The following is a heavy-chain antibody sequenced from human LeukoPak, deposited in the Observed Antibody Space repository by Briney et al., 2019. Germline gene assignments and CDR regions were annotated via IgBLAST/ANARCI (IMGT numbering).Heavy chain of an antibody. Sequence: ASVKVSCKASGYTFTSYGISRVRQAPGQGLEWMGWVSTYNGNTNYAHNLQGRVTMTTDTSTSTAYMELRSLRSDDTAVYYCARDYSSGWPNFDYWGQGTLVTVSS. J-gene: IGHJ4*02. CDR3: ARDYSSGWPNFDY. CDR2: VSTYNGNT. CDR1: GYTFTSYG. D-gene: IGHD6-19*01. V-gene: IGHV1-18*01.